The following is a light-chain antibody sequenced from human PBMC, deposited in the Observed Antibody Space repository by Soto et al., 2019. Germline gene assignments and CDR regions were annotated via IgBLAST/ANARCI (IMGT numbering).Light chain of an antibody. Sequence: EVVLTQSPATLSLSPGERATLSCRASQSVNNYLAWYQQKPGQAPTLLIYDATKRALGTPARFSGSGSGTDFTLTISSLQHEDFEVYYCQQRVNWPKTLGHGTKVDIK. CDR1: QSVNNY. CDR3: QQRVNWPKT. V-gene: IGKV3-11*01. CDR2: DAT. J-gene: IGKJ1*01.